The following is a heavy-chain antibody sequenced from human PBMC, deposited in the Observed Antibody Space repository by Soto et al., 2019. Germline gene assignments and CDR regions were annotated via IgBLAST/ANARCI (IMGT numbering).Heavy chain of an antibody. CDR2: IWYDGSNK. J-gene: IGHJ6*02. CDR3: AGDHCSSTSCYSSLGYYYYGMDV. D-gene: IGHD2-2*01. Sequence: GGSLRLSCAASGFTFSSYGMHWVRQAPGKGLEWVAVIWYDGSNKYYADSVKGRFTISRDNSKNTPYLQMNSLRAEDTAVYYCAGDHCSSTSCYSSLGYYYYGMDVWGQGTTVTVSS. V-gene: IGHV3-33*01. CDR1: GFTFSSYG.